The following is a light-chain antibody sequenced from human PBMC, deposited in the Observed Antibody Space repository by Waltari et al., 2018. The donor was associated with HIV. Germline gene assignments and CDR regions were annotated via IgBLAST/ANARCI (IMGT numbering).Light chain of an antibody. Sequence: QSMLTQPPSVSGAPGQRVTISCTGSSSTIGADYDVHWYQQIPGTAPKLLISGTKNRPACVPARFSASKSGTSASLTISGLQAEDEADYFCQSYDISLSASVVFGGGTRLTVL. CDR3: QSYDISLSASVV. CDR2: GTK. V-gene: IGLV1-40*01. J-gene: IGLJ2*01. CDR1: SSTIGADYD.